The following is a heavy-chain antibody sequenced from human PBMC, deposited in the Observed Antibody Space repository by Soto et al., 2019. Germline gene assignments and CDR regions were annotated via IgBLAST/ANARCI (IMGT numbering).Heavy chain of an antibody. V-gene: IGHV3-74*01. CDR2: INTDESVT. Sequence: GGSLRLSCAASGFTFSDYWMYWVRQAPGKGLVWVSRINTDESVTSYADSVKGRFTISRDNAKNTLYLQMNGLRADDTAVYYCAKDLSSCPFDWGQGTLVTVSS. J-gene: IGHJ4*02. D-gene: IGHD6-13*01. CDR1: GFTFSDYW. CDR3: AKDLSSCPFD.